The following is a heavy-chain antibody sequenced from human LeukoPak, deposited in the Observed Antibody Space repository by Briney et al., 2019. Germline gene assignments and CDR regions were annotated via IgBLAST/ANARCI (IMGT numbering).Heavy chain of an antibody. CDR1: GFTFSSYA. CDR2: INHSGST. J-gene: IGHJ4*02. Sequence: GSLRLSCAASGFTFSSYAMSWIRQPPGKGLEWIGEINHSGSTNYNPSLKSRVTISVDTSKNQFSLKLSSVTAADTAVYYCARGPHDRYCSSTSCYLIDYWGQGTLVTVSS. D-gene: IGHD2-2*01. CDR3: ARGPHDRYCSSTSCYLIDY. V-gene: IGHV4-34*01.